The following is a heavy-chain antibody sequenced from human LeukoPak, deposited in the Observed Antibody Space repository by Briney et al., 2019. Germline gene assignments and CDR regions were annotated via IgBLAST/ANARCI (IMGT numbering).Heavy chain of an antibody. Sequence: SETLPLTCAVYGGSFSGYYWSRIRQAPGKGLEWIGEINHSGSTNYNPSLKSRVTISVDTSKNQFSLKLSSVTAADTAVYYCARVRRDGYNNVAFDIWGQGTMVTVFS. V-gene: IGHV4-34*01. J-gene: IGHJ3*02. CDR1: GGSFSGYY. CDR3: ARVRRDGYNNVAFDI. CDR2: INHSGST. D-gene: IGHD5-24*01.